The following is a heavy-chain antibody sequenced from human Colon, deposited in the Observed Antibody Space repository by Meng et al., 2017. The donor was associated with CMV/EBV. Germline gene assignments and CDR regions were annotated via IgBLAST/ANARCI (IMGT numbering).Heavy chain of an antibody. Sequence: YTLTRYYMHWVRQAPGQGLEWMGMINPGGGTAYAQRFRGRLTVTRDTSTSTVYMELSSLRSEDTAVYYCARPQEEYCSSTSCAIDHWGQGTLVTVSS. J-gene: IGHJ4*02. CDR2: INPGGGT. V-gene: IGHV1-46*01. CDR3: ARPQEEYCSSTSCAIDH. CDR1: YTLTRYY. D-gene: IGHD2-2*01.